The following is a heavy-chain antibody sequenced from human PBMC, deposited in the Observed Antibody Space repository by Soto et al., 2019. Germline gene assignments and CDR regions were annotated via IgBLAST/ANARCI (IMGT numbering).Heavy chain of an antibody. CDR3: AKYSDYGEHRDWLDP. CDR1: GFTFSSYG. V-gene: IGHV3-30*18. J-gene: IGHJ5*02. CDR2: ISYHGINK. Sequence: QVQLVESGGGVVQPGRSLTLSCAASGFTFSSYGMHWVRQAPGKGPEWVAVISYHGINKYYADSVKGRFTISRDNTRNTLFLQMNSLRAEDTAVYYCAKYSDYGEHRDWLDPWGQGTPVIVSS. D-gene: IGHD4-17*01.